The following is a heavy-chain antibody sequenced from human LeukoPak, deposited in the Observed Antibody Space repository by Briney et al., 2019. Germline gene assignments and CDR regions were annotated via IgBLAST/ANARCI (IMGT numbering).Heavy chain of an antibody. CDR2: ISSGSGYM. Sequence: GGSLRLSCAVSGFTFSSYNMNWVRQAPGKGLEWVSSISSGSGYMYYEDSVKGRFTISRDNAKNSLYLQMNSLRAKDTALYYCAKDMREYSGPFDYWGQGTLVTVSS. D-gene: IGHD1-26*01. J-gene: IGHJ4*02. CDR1: GFTFSSYN. CDR3: AKDMREYSGPFDY. V-gene: IGHV3-21*04.